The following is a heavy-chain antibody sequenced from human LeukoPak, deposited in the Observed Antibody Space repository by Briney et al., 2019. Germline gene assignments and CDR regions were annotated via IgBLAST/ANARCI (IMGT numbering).Heavy chain of an antibody. V-gene: IGHV4-59*08. CDR1: GGSISSYY. CDR3: ARHDPIVGTPDAFDI. Sequence: PETLSLTCTVSGGSISSYYWSWIRQPPGKGLEWIAYIYYSGSTDYYPSLKSRVTISLDTSKNQFSLKLSSVTAADTAVYYCARHDPIVGTPDAFDIWGQGTMVTVSS. D-gene: IGHD1-26*01. J-gene: IGHJ3*02. CDR2: IYYSGST.